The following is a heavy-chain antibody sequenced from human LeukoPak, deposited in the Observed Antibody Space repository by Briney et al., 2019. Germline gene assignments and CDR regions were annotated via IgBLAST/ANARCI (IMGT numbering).Heavy chain of an antibody. J-gene: IGHJ1*01. D-gene: IGHD4-17*01. CDR3: ARDITPDSTVPTND. Sequence: ASVKVSFKASGYTFTGYYMHWVRQAPGQGLEWMGWINPNSGGTNYAQKFQVRVTMTRDTSISTAYMELSRLRSDDTAVYYCARDITPDSTVPTNDWGQGTLVTVSS. CDR1: GYTFTGYY. V-gene: IGHV1-2*02. CDR2: INPNSGGT.